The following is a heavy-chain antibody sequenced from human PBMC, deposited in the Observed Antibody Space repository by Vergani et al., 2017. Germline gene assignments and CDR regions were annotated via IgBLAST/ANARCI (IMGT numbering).Heavy chain of an antibody. V-gene: IGHV3-30*02. J-gene: IGHJ4*02. Sequence: QVQLVESGGGVVQPGGSLRLSCAASGFTFSSYGMHWVRQAPGKGLEWVAFIRYDGSNKYYADYVKGRFTISRDNSKNTLYLQMNSLRAEDTAVYYCAKDPSGSYYPHYYFDYWGQGTLVTVSS. CDR2: IRYDGSNK. D-gene: IGHD3-10*01. CDR3: AKDPSGSYYPHYYFDY. CDR1: GFTFSSYG.